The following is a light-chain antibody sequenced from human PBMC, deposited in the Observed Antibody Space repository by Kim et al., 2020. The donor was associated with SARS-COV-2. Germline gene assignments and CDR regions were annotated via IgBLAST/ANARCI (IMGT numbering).Light chain of an antibody. V-gene: IGKV3-20*01. J-gene: IGKJ3*01. CDR3: QQYGSSFT. Sequence: LSPGERATLSCRASQSVSSSYLAWYQQKPGQAPRLLIYGASSRATGIPDRFSGSGSGTDFTLTISRLEPEDFAVYYCQQYGSSFTFGPGTKVDIK. CDR2: GAS. CDR1: QSVSSSY.